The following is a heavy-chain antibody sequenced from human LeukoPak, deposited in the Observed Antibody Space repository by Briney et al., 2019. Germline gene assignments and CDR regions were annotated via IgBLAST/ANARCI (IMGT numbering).Heavy chain of an antibody. D-gene: IGHD2-21*01. CDR2: ISSSSSYI. Sequence: GGSLRLSCAASGFTFSSYSMNWVRQAPGKGLEWVSSISSSSSYIYYADSVKGRFTISRDNAKNSLYLQMNSLRAEDTAVYYGARDPSGDTRYAFDYWGQGTLVTVSS. V-gene: IGHV3-21*01. CDR3: ARDPSGDTRYAFDY. CDR1: GFTFSSYS. J-gene: IGHJ4*02.